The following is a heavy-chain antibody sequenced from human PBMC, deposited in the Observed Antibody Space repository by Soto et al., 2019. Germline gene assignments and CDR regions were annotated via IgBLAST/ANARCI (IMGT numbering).Heavy chain of an antibody. CDR1: GGTFSSYA. CDR2: IIPIFGTA. Sequence: SVKVSCKASGGTFSSYAISWVRQAPGQGLEWMGGIIPIFGTANYAQKFQGRVTITADESTSTAYMELSSLRSEDTAVYYCARDCSGGSCPLGYFDYWGQGTLVTVSS. CDR3: ARDCSGGSCPLGYFDY. V-gene: IGHV1-69*13. J-gene: IGHJ4*02. D-gene: IGHD2-15*01.